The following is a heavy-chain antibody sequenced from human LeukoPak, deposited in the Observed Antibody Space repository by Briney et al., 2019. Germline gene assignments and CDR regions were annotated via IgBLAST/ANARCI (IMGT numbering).Heavy chain of an antibody. D-gene: IGHD2/OR15-2a*01. CDR3: VRARPKNPFDC. CDR1: GDSVSSNSNA. Sequence: SQTLSLTCAISGDSVSSNSNAWNWVRQSPSRGLEWLGRTYYRSKWFTDYAVSVKSRMTVNPDTTKNQFSLQLNSVTPEDTAVYYCVRARPKNPFDCWGQGTVVTVSS. CDR2: TYYRSKWFT. J-gene: IGHJ4*02. V-gene: IGHV6-1*01.